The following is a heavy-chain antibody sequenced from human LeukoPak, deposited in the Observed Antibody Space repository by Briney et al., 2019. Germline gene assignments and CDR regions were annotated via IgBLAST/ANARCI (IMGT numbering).Heavy chain of an antibody. D-gene: IGHD2-2*01. CDR2: IKSKTDSGTT. V-gene: IGHV3-15*01. CDR1: GFTFSNAW. J-gene: IGHJ4*02. Sequence: GGSLRLSCAASGFTFSNAWMSWVRQAPGKGLEWVGRIKSKTDSGTTDYAAPVKGRFTISRDDSKNTLYLQMNSLRTEDTAVHYCTTAPAQSDYWGQGTLVTVSS. CDR3: TTAPAQSDY.